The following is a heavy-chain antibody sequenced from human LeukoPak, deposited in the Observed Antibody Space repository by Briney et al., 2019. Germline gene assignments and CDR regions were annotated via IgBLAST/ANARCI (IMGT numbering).Heavy chain of an antibody. Sequence: GGSLRLSCAASGFTFSSYGMHWVRQAPGKGLEWVAVISYDGSNKYYADSVKGRFTISRDNSKNTLYLQMNSLRAEDTAVYYCAKDSSGWYLGAFDTWGQGTMVTVSS. D-gene: IGHD6-19*01. CDR1: GFTFSSYG. V-gene: IGHV3-30*18. CDR3: AKDSSGWYLGAFDT. CDR2: ISYDGSNK. J-gene: IGHJ3*02.